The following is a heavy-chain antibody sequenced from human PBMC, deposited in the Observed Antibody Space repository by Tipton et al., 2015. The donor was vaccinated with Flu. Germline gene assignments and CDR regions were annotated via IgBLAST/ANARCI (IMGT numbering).Heavy chain of an antibody. CDR2: VSSSGTT. Sequence: GLVKPSETLSLTCTVSGGSISGYYWSWIRQSAGKGLEWIAYVSSSGTTNYNPSLKSRVTTSVDTSKNHFSLELISVTAADTAVYFCARARRFLEWQFYYYYMDVWGKGTPVTVSS. J-gene: IGHJ6*03. V-gene: IGHV4-59*01. D-gene: IGHD3-3*01. CDR1: GGSISGYY. CDR3: ARARRFLEWQFYYYYMDV.